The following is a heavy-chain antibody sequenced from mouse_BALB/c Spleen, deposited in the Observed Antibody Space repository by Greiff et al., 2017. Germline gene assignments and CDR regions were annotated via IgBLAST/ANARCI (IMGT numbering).Heavy chain of an antibody. J-gene: IGHJ4*01. D-gene: IGHD2-1*01. CDR2: INPSNGGT. V-gene: IGHV1S81*02. CDR1: GYTFTSYY. CDR3: TRRGNFFYYAMDY. Sequence: VQLQQSGAELVKPGASVKLSCKASGYTFTSYYMYWVKQRPGQGLEWIGEINPSNGGTNFNEKFKSKATLTVDKSSSTAYMQLSSLTSEDSAVYYCTRRGNFFYYAMDYWGQGTSVTVSS.